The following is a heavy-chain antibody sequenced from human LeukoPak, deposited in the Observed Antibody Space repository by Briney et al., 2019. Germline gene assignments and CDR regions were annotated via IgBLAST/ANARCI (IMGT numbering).Heavy chain of an antibody. J-gene: IGHJ4*02. CDR3: ARTMVRGWAYDY. Sequence: SETLSLTCTVSGGSISSSSYYWGWIRQPPGKGLEWIGYIYYSGSTNYNPSLKSRVTISVDTSKNQFSLKLSSVTAADTAVYYCARTMVRGWAYDYWGQGTLITVSS. D-gene: IGHD3-10*01. CDR2: IYYSGST. CDR1: GGSISSSSYY. V-gene: IGHV4-61*05.